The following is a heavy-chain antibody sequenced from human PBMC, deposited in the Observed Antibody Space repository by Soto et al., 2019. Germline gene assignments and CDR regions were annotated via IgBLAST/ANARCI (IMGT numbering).Heavy chain of an antibody. V-gene: IGHV4-59*02. Sequence: LSLTCTVSGGSVSNYYWTWVRQSAEKGLEWIAYMYYNGNINYNPSLKSRVTISIDTSKNQFSLTLKSVTAADTAVYYCASGGNWFDPWGQGIQVTV. D-gene: IGHD3-16*01. CDR2: MYYNGNI. CDR1: GGSVSNYY. J-gene: IGHJ5*02. CDR3: ASGGNWFDP.